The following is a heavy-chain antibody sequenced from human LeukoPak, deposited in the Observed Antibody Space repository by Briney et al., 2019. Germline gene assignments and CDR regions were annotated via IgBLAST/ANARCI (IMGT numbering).Heavy chain of an antibody. J-gene: IGHJ4*01. V-gene: IGHV3-23*01. Sequence: GGSLRLSCTTSGFTFSNYAMSWVRQAPGKGLEWVSGINGRGDSTVYADAVKGRFTISRDNFKGTLYLQMNSLRVEDTAGYYCAKDQGSGHGAYTWGTFDFWGLETLVTVSS. CDR2: INGRGDST. D-gene: IGHD4/OR15-4a*01. CDR3: AKDQGSGHGAYTWGTFDF. CDR1: GFTFSNYA.